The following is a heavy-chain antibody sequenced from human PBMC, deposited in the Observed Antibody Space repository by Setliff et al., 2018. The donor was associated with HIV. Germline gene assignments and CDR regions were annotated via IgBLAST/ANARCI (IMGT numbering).Heavy chain of an antibody. CDR3: ARDRRGYYYGSGSCYMDV. D-gene: IGHD3-10*01. J-gene: IGHJ6*03. V-gene: IGHV4-4*08. CDR2: IYTSGIT. CDR1: GDSISSYY. Sequence: SETLSLTCTVSGDSISSYYWSWIRQPPGKGLEWIGYIYTSGITDYNPSLKSRVTISGDTSKNQSSLKLSSVTAADTAVYYCARDRRGYYYGSGSCYMDVWGTGTTVTVS.